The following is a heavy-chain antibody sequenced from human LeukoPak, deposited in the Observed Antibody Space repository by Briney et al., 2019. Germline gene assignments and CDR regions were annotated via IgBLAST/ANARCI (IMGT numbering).Heavy chain of an antibody. CDR3: ARDLYYYDSSGYFVEVFYYYYGMDV. J-gene: IGHJ6*02. CDR1: GFTFSSYA. D-gene: IGHD3-22*01. V-gene: IGHV3-30-3*01. Sequence: GRSLRLSCAASGFTFSSYAMHWVRPAPGKGLEWVAVISYDGSNKYYADSVKGRFTISRDNSKNTLYLQMNSLRAEDTAVDYCARDLYYYDSSGYFVEVFYYYYGMDVWGQGTTVTVSS. CDR2: ISYDGSNK.